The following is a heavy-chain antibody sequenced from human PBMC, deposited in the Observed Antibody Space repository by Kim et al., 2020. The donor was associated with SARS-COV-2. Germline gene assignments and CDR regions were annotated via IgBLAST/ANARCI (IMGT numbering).Heavy chain of an antibody. CDR1: GGSISSSNW. V-gene: IGHV4-4*02. CDR3: ARGMQQLVSSDYYFDY. J-gene: IGHJ4*02. Sequence: SETLSLTCAVSGGSISSSNWWSWVRQPPGKGLEWIGEIYHSGSTNYNPSLKSRVTISVDKSKNQFSLKLSSVTAADTAVYYCARGMQQLVSSDYYFDYWGQGTLVTVSS. CDR2: IYHSGST. D-gene: IGHD6-13*01.